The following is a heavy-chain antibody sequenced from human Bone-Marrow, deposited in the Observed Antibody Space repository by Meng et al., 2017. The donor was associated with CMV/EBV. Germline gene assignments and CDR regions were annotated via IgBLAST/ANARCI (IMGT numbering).Heavy chain of an antibody. D-gene: IGHD2-2*01. CDR1: GFTFSSYE. CDR3: ARTYQLLHQEAVDI. V-gene: IGHV3-48*03. CDR2: ISSSGSTI. Sequence: GESLKISCAASGFTFSSYEMNWVRQAPGKGLEWVSYISSSGSTIYYADSVKGRFTISRDNAKNSLYLQMNSLRAEDTAVYYCARTYQLLHQEAVDIWGQGTMVTVSS. J-gene: IGHJ3*02.